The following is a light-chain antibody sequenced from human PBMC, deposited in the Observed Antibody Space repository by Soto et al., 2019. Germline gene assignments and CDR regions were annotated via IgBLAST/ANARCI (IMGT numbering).Light chain of an antibody. CDR3: QQYGSSSPIT. Sequence: EIVVTQSPGTLSLSPCERATLSCRAGQSVTKHNLNWYQQKPGQAPRLVIYGASIRATGIPDRFSGSGSETDFTLTISRLVPEDFALYYCQQYGSSSPITFGQGTRLEI. V-gene: IGKV3-20*01. CDR1: QSVTKHN. CDR2: GAS. J-gene: IGKJ5*01.